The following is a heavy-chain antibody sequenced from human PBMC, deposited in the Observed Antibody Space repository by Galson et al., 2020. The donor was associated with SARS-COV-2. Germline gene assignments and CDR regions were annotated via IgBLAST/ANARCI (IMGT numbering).Heavy chain of an antibody. D-gene: IGHD6-13*01. J-gene: IGHJ6*02. CDR3: ARWYSSSWSNLGGMDV. Sequence: SQTLSLTCTVSGGSISSGGYYWSWIRQHPGKGLEWIGYIYYSGSTYYNPSLKSRVTISVDTSKNQFSLKLSSVTAADTAVYYCARWYSSSWSNLGGMDVWGQGTTVTVSS. CDR2: IYYSGST. V-gene: IGHV4-31*03. CDR1: GGSISSGGYY.